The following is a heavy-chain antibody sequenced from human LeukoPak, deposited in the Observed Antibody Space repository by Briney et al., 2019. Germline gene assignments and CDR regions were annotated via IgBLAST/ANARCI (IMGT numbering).Heavy chain of an antibody. CDR2: IYYTGNT. Sequence: SETLSLTCTVSGVSISSSNSYWGWIRQPPGKGLEWIGSIYYTGNTYYNASLKSRVTISIDTSKNQISLRLTSVTATDTAMYYCARQTGSGLFTLPGGQGALVTVSS. CDR1: GVSISSSNSY. J-gene: IGHJ4*02. V-gene: IGHV4-39*01. CDR3: ARQTGSGLFTLP. D-gene: IGHD3/OR15-3a*01.